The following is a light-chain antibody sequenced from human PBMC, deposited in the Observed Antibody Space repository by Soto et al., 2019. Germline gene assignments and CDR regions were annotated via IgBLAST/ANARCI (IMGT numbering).Light chain of an antibody. CDR1: QSVYSY. V-gene: IGKV3-20*01. Sequence: EIVLTHSPGTLSLSPGERATLSCRASQSVYSYLAWYQQKPGQAPRLLIYGASNRATGIPDRFSGSGSGTDFALSISRLEPEDFAVYYCQQYSRAPRTFGQGTKVDIK. J-gene: IGKJ1*01. CDR2: GAS. CDR3: QQYSRAPRT.